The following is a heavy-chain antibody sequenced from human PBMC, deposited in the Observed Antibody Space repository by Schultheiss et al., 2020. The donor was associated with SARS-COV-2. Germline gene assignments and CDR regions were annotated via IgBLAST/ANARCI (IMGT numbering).Heavy chain of an antibody. CDR1: GGSFSGYY. Sequence: SETLSLTCAVYGGSFSGYYWSWIRQPPGKGLEWIGEINHSGSTNYNPSLKSRVTMSVDTSKNQFSLKLSSVTAADTAVYYCARVVDTGFDPWGQGTLVTVSS. D-gene: IGHD5-18*01. V-gene: IGHV4-34*01. J-gene: IGHJ5*02. CDR2: INHSGST. CDR3: ARVVDTGFDP.